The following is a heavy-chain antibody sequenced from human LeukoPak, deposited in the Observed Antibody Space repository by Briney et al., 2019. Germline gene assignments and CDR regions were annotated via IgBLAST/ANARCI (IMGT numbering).Heavy chain of an antibody. J-gene: IGHJ5*02. V-gene: IGHV4-4*07. CDR3: ARDDSGFDP. Sequence: NPSETLSLTCTVSGGSISSYYWSWIRQPAGEGLVWIGRIYTSGSTNYNPSLKSRVTMSLDTSKSQFSLKLRSVTAADTAVYYCARDDSGFDPWGQGTLVTVSS. CDR2: IYTSGST. CDR1: GGSISSYY. D-gene: IGHD2-21*02.